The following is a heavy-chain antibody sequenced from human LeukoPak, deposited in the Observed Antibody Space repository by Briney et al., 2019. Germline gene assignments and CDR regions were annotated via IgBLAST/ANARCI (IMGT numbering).Heavy chain of an antibody. Sequence: GASVKVSCKASGGTFSSYAISWVRQAPGQGLEWMGGIIPIFGTANYAQKFQGRVTITADKSTSTAYMELSSLRSEDTAVYYCQATVVTLYYYYYMDVWGKGTTVTVSS. D-gene: IGHD4-23*01. CDR1: GGTFSSYA. CDR3: QATVVTLYYYYYMDV. CDR2: IIPIFGTA. V-gene: IGHV1-69*06. J-gene: IGHJ6*03.